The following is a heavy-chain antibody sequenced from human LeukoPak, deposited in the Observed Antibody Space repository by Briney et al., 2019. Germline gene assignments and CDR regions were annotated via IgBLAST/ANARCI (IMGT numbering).Heavy chain of an antibody. CDR2: IYYSGSA. J-gene: IGHJ4*02. V-gene: IGHV4-59*01. CDR3: ARGRKYISGYRVTELGAGYSDY. D-gene: IGHD3-9*01. CDR1: GVSISNYY. Sequence: PSETLSLTCTVSGVSISNYYWSWIRQPPGKGLEWIGSIYYSGSANYNPSLKSRVTISVDTSKNQFSLRLSSVTAADTAVYYCARGRKYISGYRVTELGAGYSDYWGQGTLVTVSS.